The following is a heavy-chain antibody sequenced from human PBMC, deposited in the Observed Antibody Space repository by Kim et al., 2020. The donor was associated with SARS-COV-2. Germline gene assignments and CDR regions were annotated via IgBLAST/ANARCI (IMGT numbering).Heavy chain of an antibody. D-gene: IGHD2-2*03. V-gene: IGHV1-8*01. Sequence: ASVKVSCKASGYTFTSYDINWVRQATGQGLEWMGWMNPNSGNTGYAQKFQGRVTMTRNTSISTAYMELSSLRSEDTAVYYCARVVGYCSSTSCPIGMDVWGKRDHGHRLL. CDR3: ARVVGYCSSTSCPIGMDV. CDR2: MNPNSGNT. J-gene: IGHJ6*04. CDR1: GYTFTSYD.